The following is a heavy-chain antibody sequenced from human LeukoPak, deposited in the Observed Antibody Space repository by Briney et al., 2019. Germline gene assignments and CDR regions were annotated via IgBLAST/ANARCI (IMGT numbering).Heavy chain of an antibody. V-gene: IGHV4-39*07. D-gene: IGHD3-10*01. Sequence: SETLSLTCTVSGGSISSSSYYWGWIRQPPGKGLEWIGSIYYSGSTYYNPSLKSRVTISVDTSKNQFSLKLSSVTAADTAVYYCARGLYGSGSRDMPYWGQGTLVTVSS. CDR3: ARGLYGSGSRDMPY. CDR2: IYYSGST. J-gene: IGHJ4*02. CDR1: GGSISSSSYY.